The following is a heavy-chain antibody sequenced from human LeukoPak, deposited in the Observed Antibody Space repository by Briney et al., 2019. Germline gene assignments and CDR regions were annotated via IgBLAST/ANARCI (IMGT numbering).Heavy chain of an antibody. V-gene: IGHV4-59*01. Sequence: SETLSPTCTVSGGSISSYYWNWIRQPPGKGLEWIGYIFYSGSTNYNPSLKSRVTISVDTSKNQFSLKLSSVTAADTDVYYCARDRYYYDSSGYYSRGFDYWGQGTLVTVSS. CDR2: IFYSGST. CDR3: ARDRYYYDSSGYYSRGFDY. J-gene: IGHJ4*02. CDR1: GGSISSYY. D-gene: IGHD3-22*01.